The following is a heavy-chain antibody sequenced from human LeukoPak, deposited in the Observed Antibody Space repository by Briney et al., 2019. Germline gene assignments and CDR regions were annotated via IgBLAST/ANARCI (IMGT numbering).Heavy chain of an antibody. V-gene: IGHV4-59*11. Sequence: SETLSLTCTVSGGSISSHYWSWIRQPPGKGLEWIGYIYYSGSTNYNPSLKSRVTISVDTSKNQFSLKLSSVTAADTAVYYCARGDYYDSSGYPIDYWGQGTLVTVSS. D-gene: IGHD3-22*01. J-gene: IGHJ4*02. CDR3: ARGDYYDSSGYPIDY. CDR1: GGSISSHY. CDR2: IYYSGST.